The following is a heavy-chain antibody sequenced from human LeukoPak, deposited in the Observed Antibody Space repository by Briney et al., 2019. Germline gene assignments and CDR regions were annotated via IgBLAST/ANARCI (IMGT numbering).Heavy chain of an antibody. J-gene: IGHJ4*02. CDR1: GFTFSSYA. D-gene: IGHD1-7*01. CDR3: AKEPNWNLHYPHFDY. CDR2: ISDSGGST. Sequence: GGSLRLSCAASGFTFSSYAMSWVRQAPGKGLEWVSAISDSGGSTYYADSVKGRFTISRDNSKNTLYLHMNSLGAEDTAVYYCAKEPNWNLHYPHFDYWGQGTLVTVSS. V-gene: IGHV3-23*01.